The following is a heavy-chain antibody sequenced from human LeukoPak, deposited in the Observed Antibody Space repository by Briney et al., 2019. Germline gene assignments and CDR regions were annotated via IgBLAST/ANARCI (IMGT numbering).Heavy chain of an antibody. D-gene: IGHD6-13*01. Sequence: GGSMRLSCAASGFSFSSYWMSWVRQAPGKGLEWVANIKQDGSEKYYVDSVKGRFTISRDNAKNSLFLQMSSLRAEDTAVYYCARDLGYSSSPNTDYWGQGTLVTVSS. V-gene: IGHV3-7*01. CDR2: IKQDGSEK. CDR3: ARDLGYSSSPNTDY. J-gene: IGHJ4*02. CDR1: GFSFSSYW.